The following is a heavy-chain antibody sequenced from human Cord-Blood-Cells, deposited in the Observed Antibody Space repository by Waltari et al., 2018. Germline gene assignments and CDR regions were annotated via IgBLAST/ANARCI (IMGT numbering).Heavy chain of an antibody. Sequence: ELQLVVSGGGWVKPGGSLRLSCAASGFTFSNAWLTWVRQAPGKGLGWVGWIKSKTDGGTTDYAAPVNGRFSISRDDSTNTLYLQMNSLKTEDTAVYYGTTNWGSYVDWGQGTLVTVSS. CDR1: GFTFSNAW. CDR2: IKSKTDGGTT. V-gene: IGHV3-15*01. J-gene: IGHJ4*02. D-gene: IGHD7-27*01. CDR3: TTNWGSYVD.